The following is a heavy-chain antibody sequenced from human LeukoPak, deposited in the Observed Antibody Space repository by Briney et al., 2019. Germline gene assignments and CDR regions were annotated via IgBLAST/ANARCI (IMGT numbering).Heavy chain of an antibody. CDR3: AKMRPLVGSTAFDY. V-gene: IGHV3-23*01. Sequence: GGSLRLSCAASAFTFSSYAMSWVRQAPGKGLEWVSVISGDTKNTYYADSVRGRFAISRDNSRNTLHLQMNSLRVEDTAVYYCAKMRPLVGSTAFDYWGQGTLVTVSS. D-gene: IGHD1-26*01. J-gene: IGHJ4*02. CDR1: AFTFSSYA. CDR2: ISGDTKNT.